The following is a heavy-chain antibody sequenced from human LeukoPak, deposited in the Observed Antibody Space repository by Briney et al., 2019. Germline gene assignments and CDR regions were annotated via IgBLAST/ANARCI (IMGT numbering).Heavy chain of an antibody. CDR3: AKGGRVVGATDFDY. CDR1: GFTFSSYA. Sequence: GGSLRLSCAASGFTFSSYAMSWVRQAPGKGLEWVSAISGSGGSTYYADSVKGRFTISRDNSKNTLHLQMNSLRAEDTAVYYCAKGGRVVGATDFDYWGQGTLVTVSS. CDR2: ISGSGGST. D-gene: IGHD1-26*01. V-gene: IGHV3-23*01. J-gene: IGHJ4*02.